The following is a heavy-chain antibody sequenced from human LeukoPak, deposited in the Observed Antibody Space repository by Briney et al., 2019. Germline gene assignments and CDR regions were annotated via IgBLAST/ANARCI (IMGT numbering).Heavy chain of an antibody. CDR1: GYTFTDYY. CDR2: ISAYNGNT. D-gene: IGHD3-9*01. V-gene: IGHV1-18*04. Sequence: ASVKVSCKASGYTFTDYYMHWVRQAPGQGLEWMGWISAYNGNTNYAQKLQGRVTMTTDTSTSTAYMELRSLRSDDTAVYYCARAANYDILTGSPYYYYYMDVWGKGTTVTVSS. CDR3: ARAANYDILTGSPYYYYYMDV. J-gene: IGHJ6*03.